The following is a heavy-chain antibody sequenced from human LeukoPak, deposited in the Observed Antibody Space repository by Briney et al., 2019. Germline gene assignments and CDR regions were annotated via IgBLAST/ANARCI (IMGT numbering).Heavy chain of an antibody. D-gene: IGHD3-22*01. CDR3: ARVLHKRNYDSSVYYGY. Sequence: HSGGSLRLSCAVSGFTFDDYAMHWVRQAPGKGLEWVSGISWKRGSIGYADSVKGRFTISRDNSKNTLYVQMNSLRAEDTAVYYCARVLHKRNYDSSVYYGYWGQGTLVTVSS. CDR2: ISWKRGSI. CDR1: GFTFDDYA. J-gene: IGHJ4*02. V-gene: IGHV3-9*01.